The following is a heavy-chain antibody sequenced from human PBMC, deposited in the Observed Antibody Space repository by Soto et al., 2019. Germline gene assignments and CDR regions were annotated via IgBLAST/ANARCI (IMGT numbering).Heavy chain of an antibody. CDR2: ISAYNGNT. CDR1: GYTVTSHG. Sequence: ASVTVSCTASGYTVTSHGISRVRQAPGQGHEWMGWISAYNGNTNYAQKLQGRVTMTTDTSTSTAYMELRSLRSDDTAVYYCARGEVAYCGGDCSLYGMDVWGQGTTVTVSS. V-gene: IGHV1-18*01. D-gene: IGHD2-21*02. CDR3: ARGEVAYCGGDCSLYGMDV. J-gene: IGHJ6*02.